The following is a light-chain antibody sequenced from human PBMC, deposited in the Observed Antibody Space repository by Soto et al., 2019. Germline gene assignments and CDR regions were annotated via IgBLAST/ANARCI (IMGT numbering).Light chain of an antibody. Sequence: DIQMTQSPSSLSASVGDRVTITCRTSQTISDYLNWYQHKPGKAPKLLISAASSLQSGVPSRFSGSGSGTDFTLTISSLQPEYFATYYCQQSYSTLTFGPGTKVDIK. V-gene: IGKV1-39*01. CDR1: QTISDY. J-gene: IGKJ3*01. CDR3: QQSYSTLT. CDR2: AAS.